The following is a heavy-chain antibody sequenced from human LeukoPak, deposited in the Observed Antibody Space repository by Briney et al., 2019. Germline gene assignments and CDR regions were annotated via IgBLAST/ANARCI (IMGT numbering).Heavy chain of an antibody. D-gene: IGHD2-8*02. CDR3: ARSDGYCAGGSCSPDY. CDR1: GFTFNNFG. V-gene: IGHV3-30*03. J-gene: IGHJ4*02. CDR2: ISYDGGHK. Sequence: GGSLRLPCAASGFTFNNFGVHWVRQAPGKGLEWVAVISYDGGHKYYADSVTGRFTISRDNSKNTVYLQMSSLSAEDTALYYCARSDGYCAGGSCSPDYWGQGTLVTVSS.